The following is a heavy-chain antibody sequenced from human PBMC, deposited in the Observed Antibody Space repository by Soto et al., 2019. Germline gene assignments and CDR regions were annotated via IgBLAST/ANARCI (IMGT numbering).Heavy chain of an antibody. CDR3: ALLVVVVAAFPPGTPHHDAFDI. CDR2: IWYDGSNE. CDR1: GFTFSSYG. Sequence: QVQLVESGGGVVQPGRSLRLSCAGSGFTFSSYGMHWVRQAPGKGLEWVAVIWYDGSNEYYADSVKGRFTISRDNSKNALYLQMNSLRAEDTAVYYCALLVVVVAAFPPGTPHHDAFDIWGQGTMVTVSS. V-gene: IGHV3-33*01. D-gene: IGHD2-15*01. J-gene: IGHJ3*02.